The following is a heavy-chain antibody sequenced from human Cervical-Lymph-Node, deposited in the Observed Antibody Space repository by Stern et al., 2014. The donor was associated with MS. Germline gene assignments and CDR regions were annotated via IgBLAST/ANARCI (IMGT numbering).Heavy chain of an antibody. CDR2: ISWNSGSI. J-gene: IGHJ3*02. D-gene: IGHD6-19*01. Sequence: EVQLEESGGGLVQPGRSLRLSCAASGFTFDDYAMHWVRQAPGKGLEWVSGISWNSGSIGYADSVKGRFTISRDNAKNSLYLQMNSLRAEDTALYYCAKDIAYSSGWANAFDIWGQGTMVTVSS. V-gene: IGHV3-9*01. CDR1: GFTFDDYA. CDR3: AKDIAYSSGWANAFDI.